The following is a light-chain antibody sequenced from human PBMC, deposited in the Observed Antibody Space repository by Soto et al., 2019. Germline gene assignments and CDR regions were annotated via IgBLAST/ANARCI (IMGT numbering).Light chain of an antibody. CDR2: WAS. Sequence: DIVMSQSPDSLAVSLGERATINCKSSQSVLSSSNNKNYLAWYQQKAGQPPKLLINWASIRQSGVPDRFSGSGSGADFTLTISSLQAEDVAVYYCQQSYSAPLTFGQGTKVDIK. CDR1: QSVLSSSNNKNY. V-gene: IGKV4-1*01. CDR3: QQSYSAPLT. J-gene: IGKJ1*01.